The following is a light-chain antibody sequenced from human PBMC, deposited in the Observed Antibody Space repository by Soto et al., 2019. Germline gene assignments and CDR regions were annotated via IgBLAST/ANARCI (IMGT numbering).Light chain of an antibody. V-gene: IGKV3-20*01. Sequence: EMVLTQSPATLSLSQGEGATLSCRASRSMNSANLAWYQQKPGQPPRLLMYGASVRATGIPDRFSGSGSGADFTLTISRLEPEDFAVYYCQHIDRPLPITFGQGTRLELK. J-gene: IGKJ5*01. CDR2: GAS. CDR3: QHIDRPLPIT. CDR1: RSMNSAN.